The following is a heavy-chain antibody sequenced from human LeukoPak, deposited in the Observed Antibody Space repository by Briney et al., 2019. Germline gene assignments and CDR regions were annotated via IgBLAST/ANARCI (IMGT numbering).Heavy chain of an antibody. Sequence: GGSLRLSCAVTGFTFSSYWMSWVRQAPGKGLEWVANIKQDGSEKYFVDSVKGRFTISRDSAKNSLYLQMNSLRAEDTAVYYCVRGQGTTVPAYWYFDLWGRGTLVTVSS. CDR1: GFTFSSYW. J-gene: IGHJ2*01. CDR3: VRGQGTTVPAYWYFDL. CDR2: IKQDGSEK. D-gene: IGHD4-17*01. V-gene: IGHV3-7*01.